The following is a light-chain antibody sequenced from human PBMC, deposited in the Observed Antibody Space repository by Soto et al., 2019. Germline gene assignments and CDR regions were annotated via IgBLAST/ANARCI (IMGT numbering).Light chain of an antibody. Sequence: QSVLTQPPSASGPPGQRVTISCSGSSSNIRNNYVYWYQQLSGTAPKLLFYKNSQRPSGVPDRFSGSKSGTSASLAISGLRSEDEADYYCASWDDSLSGVVFGGGTRSPS. V-gene: IGLV1-47*01. CDR3: ASWDDSLSGVV. CDR1: SSNIRNNY. CDR2: KNS. J-gene: IGLJ2*01.